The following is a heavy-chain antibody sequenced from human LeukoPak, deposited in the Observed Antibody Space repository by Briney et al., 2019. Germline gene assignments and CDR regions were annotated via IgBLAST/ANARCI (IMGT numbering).Heavy chain of an antibody. J-gene: IGHJ4*02. CDR1: GYSFTSFW. D-gene: IGHD4-17*01. CDR3: ARLPGYDDYLFDY. Sequence: NRGESLKISCKVSGYSFTSFWISWVRQMPGKGLEWMGRIDPRDSYSSYSPSFQGHVTISADKSTSTAYLQWSSLKASDTAMYFCARLPGYDDYLFDYWGQGTLVTVSS. V-gene: IGHV5-10-1*01. CDR2: IDPRDSYS.